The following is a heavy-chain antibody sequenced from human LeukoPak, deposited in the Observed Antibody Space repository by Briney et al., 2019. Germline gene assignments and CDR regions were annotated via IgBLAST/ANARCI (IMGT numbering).Heavy chain of an antibody. Sequence: SETLSLTCTVSGGSISSYYWSWIRQPPGKGLEWIGYIYYSGSTNYNPSLKSRVTISVDTSKNQFSLKLSSVTAADTAVYYCARQGGDIVGANSVYYFDYWGQGTLVTVSS. D-gene: IGHD1-26*01. CDR2: IYYSGST. V-gene: IGHV4-59*08. J-gene: IGHJ4*02. CDR1: GGSISSYY. CDR3: ARQGGDIVGANSVYYFDY.